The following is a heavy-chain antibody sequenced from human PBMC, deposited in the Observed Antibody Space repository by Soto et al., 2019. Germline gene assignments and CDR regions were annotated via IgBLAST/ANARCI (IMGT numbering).Heavy chain of an antibody. V-gene: IGHV4-4*02. CDR1: GASISKGKW. CDR3: ARVPDV. CDR2: ISHRGSP. Sequence: LSLTCAVSGASISKGKWWSWVRQPPGKGLEWIGEISHRGSPNYNPALRSRVTIEVDKSKNQISLKFSVTAADTAMYYCARVPDVWGQGTTVTVSS. J-gene: IGHJ6*02.